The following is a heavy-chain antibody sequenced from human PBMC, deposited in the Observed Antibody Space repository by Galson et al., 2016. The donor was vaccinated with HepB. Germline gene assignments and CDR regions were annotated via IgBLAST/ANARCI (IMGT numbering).Heavy chain of an antibody. CDR3: ATNYVYWAGSIYFDY. D-gene: IGHD3/OR15-3a*01. V-gene: IGHV4-61*01. J-gene: IGHJ4*02. Sequence: SETLSLTCTVSNVSVTNGNYYWTWIRQPPGKGLEWIGNTYVSGSTSYNPSLKSRVTISLDKSKNLFPLKLTSMTAADTAVYYCATNYVYWAGSIYFDYWGQGTLVTVSS. CDR2: TYVSGST. CDR1: NVSVTNGNYY.